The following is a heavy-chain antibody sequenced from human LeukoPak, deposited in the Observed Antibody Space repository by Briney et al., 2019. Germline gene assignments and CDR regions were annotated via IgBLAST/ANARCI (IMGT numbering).Heavy chain of an antibody. CDR2: INPNSGGT. CDR3: ARDRTRDGYNFDY. Sequence: ASVKASCKASGYTFTGYYMHWVRQAPGQGLEWMGWINPNSGGTNYAQKLQGRVTMTTDTSTSTAYMELRSLRSDDTAVYYCARDRTRDGYNFDYWGQGTLVTVSS. J-gene: IGHJ4*02. D-gene: IGHD5-24*01. V-gene: IGHV1-2*02. CDR1: GYTFTGYY.